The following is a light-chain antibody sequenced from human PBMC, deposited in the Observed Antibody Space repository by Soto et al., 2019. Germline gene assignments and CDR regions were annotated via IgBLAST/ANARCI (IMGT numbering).Light chain of an antibody. Sequence: DIQMTQSPSTLSASVGYRVTITCRASQSISSWLAWYKQKPGKAPKLLIYKASSLESGVPSRFSGSGSGTEFTLTISSLQPDDFATYYCQQYNSYPYTFGQGTKVDIK. CDR1: QSISSW. V-gene: IGKV1-5*03. J-gene: IGKJ2*01. CDR3: QQYNSYPYT. CDR2: KAS.